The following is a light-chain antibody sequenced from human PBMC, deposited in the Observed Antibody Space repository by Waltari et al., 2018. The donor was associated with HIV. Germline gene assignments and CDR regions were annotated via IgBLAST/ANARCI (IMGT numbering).Light chain of an antibody. CDR1: QSVSSN. CDR2: GAS. V-gene: IGKV3-15*01. Sequence: EIVMTQSPATLSVSPGERATLSCRASQSVSSNLAWYQQKPGQPPRLLIYGASTRTTGIPARFSGSVSGTEFTLTISSLQSEDFAVYYCQQYSNWPRTFGQGTKVEIK. J-gene: IGKJ1*01. CDR3: QQYSNWPRT.